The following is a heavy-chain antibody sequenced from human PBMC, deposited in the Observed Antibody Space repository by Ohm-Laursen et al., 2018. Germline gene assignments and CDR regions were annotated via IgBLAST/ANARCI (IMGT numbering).Heavy chain of an antibody. CDR3: AKDSGSSDSLDY. Sequence: SLRLSCAASGFTFSSYGMHWVRQAPGKGLEWVAVISYDGSNKYYADSVKGRFTISRDNSKNTLYLQMNSLRAEDTAVYYCAKDSGSSDSLDYWGQGTLVTVSS. CDR2: ISYDGSNK. J-gene: IGHJ4*02. V-gene: IGHV3-30*18. D-gene: IGHD1-26*01. CDR1: GFTFSSYG.